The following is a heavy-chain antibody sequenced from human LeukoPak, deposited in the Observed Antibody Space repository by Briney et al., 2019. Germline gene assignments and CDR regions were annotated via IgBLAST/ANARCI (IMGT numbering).Heavy chain of an antibody. Sequence: PSQTLSLTCTVSGGSISSYYWSWIRQPPGKGLEWFGYIYYSGSTNYNPSLKSRVTMSVDTSKNQFSLKLSSVTAADTAVYYCARGGGGSSGWYDPLYYFDYWGQGTLVTVSS. J-gene: IGHJ4*02. CDR2: IYYSGST. V-gene: IGHV4-59*12. CDR3: ARGGGGSSGWYDPLYYFDY. D-gene: IGHD6-19*01. CDR1: GGSISSYY.